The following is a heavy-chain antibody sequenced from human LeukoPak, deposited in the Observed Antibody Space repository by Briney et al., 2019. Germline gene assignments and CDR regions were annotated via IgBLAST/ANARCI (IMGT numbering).Heavy chain of an antibody. Sequence: GGSLRLSCAASGFSFSTYDMHWVRQAPGKGLEWVAYIQYDGSNKYFADSVKGRFTISRDNSKSTLYLQMNSLRAEDTAVYYCTRHLTYAFDYWGQGTLVTVSS. V-gene: IGHV3-30*02. D-gene: IGHD4-17*01. CDR2: IQYDGSNK. CDR3: TRHLTYAFDY. CDR1: GFSFSTYD. J-gene: IGHJ4*02.